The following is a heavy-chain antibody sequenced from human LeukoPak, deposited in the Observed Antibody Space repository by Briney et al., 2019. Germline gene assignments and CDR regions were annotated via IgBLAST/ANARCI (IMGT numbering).Heavy chain of an antibody. Sequence: PGGSLRLSCAASGFTFSSYAMSWVRQAPGKGLEWVSAISGNGGSTYYADSVKGRFTISRDNSKNTLYLQTNSLRAEDTAVYYCAKTYDILTGRSPFDYWGQGTLVTVSS. CDR1: GFTFSSYA. CDR2: ISGNGGST. D-gene: IGHD3-9*01. CDR3: AKTYDILTGRSPFDY. V-gene: IGHV3-23*01. J-gene: IGHJ4*02.